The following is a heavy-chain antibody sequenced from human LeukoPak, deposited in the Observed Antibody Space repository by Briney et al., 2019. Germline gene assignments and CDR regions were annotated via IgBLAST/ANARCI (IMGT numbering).Heavy chain of an antibody. J-gene: IGHJ4*02. CDR2: ISGSGGST. D-gene: IGHD3-10*01. CDR1: GFTFSSYG. CDR3: ANYWVYGSGSYSDY. V-gene: IGHV3-23*01. Sequence: PGGSLRLSCAASGFTFSSYGMSWVRQAPGKGLEWVSAISGSGGSTYYADSVKGRFTISRDNSKNTLYLQMNSLRAEDTAVYYCANYWVYGSGSYSDYWGQGTLVTVSS.